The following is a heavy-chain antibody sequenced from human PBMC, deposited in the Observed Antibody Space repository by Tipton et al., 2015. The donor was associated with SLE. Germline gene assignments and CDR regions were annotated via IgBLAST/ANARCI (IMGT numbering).Heavy chain of an antibody. CDR1: GASISSHY. V-gene: IGHV4-4*07. CDR3: ARGVVQGVPFDY. CDR2: IYTSGST. D-gene: IGHD3-10*01. J-gene: IGHJ4*02. Sequence: TLSLTCSVSGASISSHYWTWIRQPAGKGLEWIGHIYTSGSTNYNPSLKSRVTISIDTSKNQFSLKLSSVTAADTAVYYCARGVVQGVPFDYWGQGTLVTVSS.